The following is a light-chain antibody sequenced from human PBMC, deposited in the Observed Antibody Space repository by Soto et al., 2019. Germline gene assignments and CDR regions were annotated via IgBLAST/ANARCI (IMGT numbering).Light chain of an antibody. CDR2: WAS. V-gene: IGKV4-1*01. CDR1: QSVLYSSNNKNY. CDR3: QQYYITPPA. Sequence: DIVMTQSPDSLAVSLGERATINCKSSQSVLYSSNNKNYLAWYQQKPGQPPKLLIYWASTRESGAPDRFSGSGSRTALPHAIRSLHAEYPAVYHCQQYYITPPAFGQGPKVDSK. J-gene: IGKJ1*01.